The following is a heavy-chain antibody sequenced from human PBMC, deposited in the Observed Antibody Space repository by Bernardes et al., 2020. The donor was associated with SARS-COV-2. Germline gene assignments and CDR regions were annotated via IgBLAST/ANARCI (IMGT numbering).Heavy chain of an antibody. CDR3: ARGTHYDYVWGSYFLDY. J-gene: IGHJ4*02. CDR1: GGSISSSSYY. CDR2: IYYSGST. D-gene: IGHD3-16*01. Sequence: TLSLTCTVSGGSISSSSYYWGWIRQPPGKGLEWIGSIYYSGSTYYNPSLKSRVTISVDTSKNQFSLKLSSVTAADTAVYYCARGTHYDYVWGSYFLDYWGQGTLVTVSS. V-gene: IGHV4-39*01.